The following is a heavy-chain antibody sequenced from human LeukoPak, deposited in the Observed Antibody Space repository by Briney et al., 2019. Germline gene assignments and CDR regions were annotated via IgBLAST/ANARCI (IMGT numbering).Heavy chain of an antibody. J-gene: IGHJ4*02. V-gene: IGHV3-21*04. CDR2: ISSSSSYI. Sequence: PGGSLRLSCAASGFTFSSYSMNWVRQAPGKGLEWVSSISSSSSYIYYADSVKGRFTISRDNAKNTLYLQMNSLRAEDTAVYYCARVSITYYYDSSGYGFDYWGQGTLVTVSS. CDR1: GFTFSSYS. D-gene: IGHD3-22*01. CDR3: ARVSITYYYDSSGYGFDY.